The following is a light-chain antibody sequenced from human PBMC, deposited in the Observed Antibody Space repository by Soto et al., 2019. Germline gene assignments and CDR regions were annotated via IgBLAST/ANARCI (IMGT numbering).Light chain of an antibody. Sequence: EIVLTQSPATLSVSPGERATLYGKASQRISSNLPWYQQKPGQPPRLLIFGASTRASGIPARFSGSGSGTEFTLTISGLQSEDFALYYCQQYNIWPPYTFGQGTKLEIK. CDR1: QRISSN. CDR3: QQYNIWPPYT. V-gene: IGKV3-15*01. CDR2: GAS. J-gene: IGKJ2*01.